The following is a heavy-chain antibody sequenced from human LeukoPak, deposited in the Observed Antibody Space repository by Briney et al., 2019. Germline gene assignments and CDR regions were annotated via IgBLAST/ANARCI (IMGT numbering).Heavy chain of an antibody. V-gene: IGHV3-30*18. CDR1: GFSFSSYG. J-gene: IGHJ6*03. D-gene: IGHD2-2*01. CDR2: ISYDGSNK. CDR3: AKDRAILVPEYMDV. Sequence: QPGGSLRLSCAASGFSFSSYGMHWVRQAPGKGLEWAAVISYDGSNKYYADSVKGRFTISRDNSKNTLYLQMNSLRAEDTAVYYCAKDRAILVPEYMDVWGEGTTVTVSS.